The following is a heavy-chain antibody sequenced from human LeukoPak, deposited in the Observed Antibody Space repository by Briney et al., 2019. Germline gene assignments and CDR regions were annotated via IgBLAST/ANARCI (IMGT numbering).Heavy chain of an antibody. V-gene: IGHV3-30-3*01. CDR1: GFTFSSYA. Sequence: PGGSLRLSCAASGFTFSSYAMHWVRRAPGKGLEWVAVISYDGSNKYYADSVKGRFTISRDNSKNTLYLQMNSLRAEDTAVYYCAGANWNLPEYFDYWGQGTLVTVSS. D-gene: IGHD1-1*01. CDR3: AGANWNLPEYFDY. J-gene: IGHJ4*02. CDR2: ISYDGSNK.